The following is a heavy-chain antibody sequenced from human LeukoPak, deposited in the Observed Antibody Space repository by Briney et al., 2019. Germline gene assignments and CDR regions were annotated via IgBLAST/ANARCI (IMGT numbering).Heavy chain of an antibody. V-gene: IGHV4-39*07. CDR2: IYYSGST. J-gene: IGHJ4*02. D-gene: IGHD3-10*01. Sequence: SETLSLTCAVSGVSIRGSYYYWGWISQPPGKGLEWIGNIYYSGSTYYNASLQSRVTMSVDTSKNQFSLKLNSVTAADTAVYYCARDVYYYGSGSYFLDYWGQGTLVTVSS. CDR1: GVSIRGSYYY. CDR3: ARDVYYYGSGSYFLDY.